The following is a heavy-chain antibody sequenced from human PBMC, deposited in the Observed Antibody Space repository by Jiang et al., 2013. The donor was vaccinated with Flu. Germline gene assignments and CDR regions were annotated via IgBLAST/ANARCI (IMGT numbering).Heavy chain of an antibody. Sequence: KPTQTLTLTCTFSGFSLSTSGMRVSWIRQPPGKALEWLARIDWDDDKFYSTSLKTRLTISKDTSKNXVVLTMTNMDPVDTATYYCARMGVXMATITGFDYWGQGTLVTVSS. CDR1: GFSLSTSGMR. CDR2: IDWDDDK. J-gene: IGHJ4*02. D-gene: IGHD5-24*01. V-gene: IGHV2-70*04. CDR3: ARMGVXMATITGFDY.